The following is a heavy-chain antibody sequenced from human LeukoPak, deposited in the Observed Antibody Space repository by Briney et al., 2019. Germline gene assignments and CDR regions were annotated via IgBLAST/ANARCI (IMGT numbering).Heavy chain of an antibody. D-gene: IGHD3-22*01. J-gene: IGHJ4*02. CDR3: ARRSLYYYDSNGFYFDS. CDR1: GYSFTNHW. Sequence: GESLKISCKGSGYSFTNHWIGWVRQMPGKGLEWMGVIYPGDSDTRYSLSFQGQVTIPADTSISTAYLQWSSLKASDTAMYYCARRSLYYYDSNGFYFDSWGQGTLVTVSS. V-gene: IGHV5-51*01. CDR2: IYPGDSDT.